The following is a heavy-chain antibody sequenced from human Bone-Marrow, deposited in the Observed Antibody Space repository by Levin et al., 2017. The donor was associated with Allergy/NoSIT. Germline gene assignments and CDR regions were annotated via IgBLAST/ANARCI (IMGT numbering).Heavy chain of an antibody. Sequence: PGGSLRLSCAASGFTFSSYAMHWVRQAPGKGLEWVAVISYDGSNKYYADSVKGRFTISRDNSKNTLYLQMNSLRAEDTAVYYCARGIVVPAAPGMDVWGQGTTVTVSS. CDR1: GFTFSSYA. V-gene: IGHV3-30*04. CDR3: ARGIVVPAAPGMDV. CDR2: ISYDGSNK. J-gene: IGHJ6*02. D-gene: IGHD2-2*01.